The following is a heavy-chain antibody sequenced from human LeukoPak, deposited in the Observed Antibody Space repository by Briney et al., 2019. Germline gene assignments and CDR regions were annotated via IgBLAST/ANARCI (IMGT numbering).Heavy chain of an antibody. CDR3: ARDLWLRFARGDY. J-gene: IGHJ4*02. CDR1: GYTFTGYY. V-gene: IGHV1-2*02. CDR2: INPNSGGT. D-gene: IGHD5-12*01. Sequence: GASVKVSCKASGYTFTGYYMHWVRQAPGQGLEWMGWINPNSGGTNYAQKFQGRVTMTRDTSISTAYMELSRLRSDDTAVYYCARDLWLRFARGDYWGQGTLVTVSS.